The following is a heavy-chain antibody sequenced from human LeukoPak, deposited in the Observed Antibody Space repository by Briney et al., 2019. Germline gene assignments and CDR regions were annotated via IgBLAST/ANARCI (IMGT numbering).Heavy chain of an antibody. J-gene: IGHJ4*02. D-gene: IGHD3-3*01. CDR2: IASDGSKT. CDR3: AKDPDYDFWSGRYYFDY. CDR1: GFTFRSYA. V-gene: IGHV3-30*04. Sequence: GGSLRLSCAASGFTFRSYAMHWVRQAPGKGLEWVTVIASDGSKTYYADSVKGRFTISRDNSKNTLYLQMNSLRAEDTAVYYCAKDPDYDFWSGRYYFDYWGQGTLVTVSS.